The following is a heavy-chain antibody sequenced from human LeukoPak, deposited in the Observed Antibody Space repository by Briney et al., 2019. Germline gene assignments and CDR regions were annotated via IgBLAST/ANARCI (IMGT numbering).Heavy chain of an antibody. D-gene: IGHD3-16*02. CDR1: GFTFDDYT. J-gene: IGHJ4*02. CDR2: ISWDGGST. V-gene: IGHV3-43*01. Sequence: PGGSLRLSCAASGFTFDDYTMHWVRQARGKGLEWVSLISWDGGSTYYADSVKGRFTTSRDNSKNSLYLQMNSLRTEDTALYYCAKDITPFRRGVTVFDYWGQGTLVTISS. CDR3: AKDITPFRRGVTVFDY.